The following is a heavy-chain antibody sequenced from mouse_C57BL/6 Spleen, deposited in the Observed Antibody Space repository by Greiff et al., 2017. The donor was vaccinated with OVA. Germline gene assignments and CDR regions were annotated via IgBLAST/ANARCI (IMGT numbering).Heavy chain of an antibody. CDR1: GFSLTSYG. J-gene: IGHJ2*01. D-gene: IGHD1-1*01. V-gene: IGHV2-4*01. CDR2: IWSGGST. CDR3: ASHYYGSFDY. Sequence: VKLVESGPGLVQPSQSLSITCTVSGFSLTSYGVHWVRQPPGKGLEWLGVIWSGGSTDYNAAFIARQSISKDNSNSQVFFKMNSLQADDTAIYYCASHYYGSFDYWGQGTTLTVSS.